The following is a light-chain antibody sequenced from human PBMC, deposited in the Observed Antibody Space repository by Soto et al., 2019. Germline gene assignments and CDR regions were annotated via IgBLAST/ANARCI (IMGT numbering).Light chain of an antibody. CDR2: DAS. J-gene: IGKJ4*01. CDR3: QQYDNLILT. CDR1: QDISNY. V-gene: IGKV1-33*01. Sequence: DIQMTQSPSSLSASVGDRVTITCQASQDISNYLNWYQQKPWKAPKLLIYDASNLETGVPSRFSGSGSGTDFTFTISSLQPEDIATYYCQQYDNLILTFGGGTKVEIK.